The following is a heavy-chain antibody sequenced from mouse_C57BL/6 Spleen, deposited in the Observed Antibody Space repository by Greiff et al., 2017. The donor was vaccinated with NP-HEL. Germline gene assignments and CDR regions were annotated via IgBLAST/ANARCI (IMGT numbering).Heavy chain of an antibody. D-gene: IGHD2-3*01. V-gene: IGHV1-15*01. CDR1: GYTFTDYE. Sequence: VQLQQSGAELVRPGASVTLSCKASGYTFTDYEMHWVKQTPVHGLEWIGTIDPETGGTSYNQKFKGKAILTADKSSSTAYMELRRLTSEDSADYYCTRKGLGYYVNFDYWGQGTTLTVSS. CDR2: IDPETGGT. J-gene: IGHJ2*01. CDR3: TRKGLGYYVNFDY.